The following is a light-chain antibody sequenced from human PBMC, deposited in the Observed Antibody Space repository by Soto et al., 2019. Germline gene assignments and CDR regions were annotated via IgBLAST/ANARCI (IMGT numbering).Light chain of an antibody. CDR1: QNIATY. V-gene: IGKV1-27*01. CDR3: QKYNSAPLT. J-gene: IGKJ4*01. CDR2: AAS. Sequence: DIQMTQSPSSLSASVGDGFTITWLASQNIATYLNWYQQTPGKAPKLLIYAASTLQSGVPSRFSGSGSGTDFTLTIRSLQPEDVATYYCQKYNSAPLTFGGGTKVDIK.